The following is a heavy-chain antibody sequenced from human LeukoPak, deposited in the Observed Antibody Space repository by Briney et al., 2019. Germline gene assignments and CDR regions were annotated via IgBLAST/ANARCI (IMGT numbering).Heavy chain of an antibody. V-gene: IGHV3-15*01. Sequence: PGGSLRLSCAVSGFTFSNAWMIWVSQAPGKGLEWIGRIKTKTDAGTTDYAAPVKGRFTISRDDSKNTVYLQMNSLRTEDTAVYYCSTCLSRVGTRDFGMDVWGQGTTVTVSS. D-gene: IGHD3-10*01. CDR1: GFTFSNAW. J-gene: IGHJ6*02. CDR2: IKTKTDAGTT. CDR3: STCLSRVGTRDFGMDV.